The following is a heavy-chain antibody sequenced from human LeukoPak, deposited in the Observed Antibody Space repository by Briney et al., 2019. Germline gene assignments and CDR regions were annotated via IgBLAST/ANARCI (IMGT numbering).Heavy chain of an antibody. CDR1: GYSFTSSG. CDR3: AENTTGGYSDY. Sequence: ASVKVSCKTSGYSFTSSGITWVRQAPGQGLEWMGWINTYNGFSKYARKLQGRVTMTADTSKSTAYMELSSLSSDDTAVYYCAENTTGGYSDYWGQGTLVTVSS. V-gene: IGHV1-18*01. D-gene: IGHD1-1*01. CDR2: INTYNGFS. J-gene: IGHJ4*02.